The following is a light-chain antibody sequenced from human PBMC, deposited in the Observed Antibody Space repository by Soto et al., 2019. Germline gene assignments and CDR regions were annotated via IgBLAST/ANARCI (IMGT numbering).Light chain of an antibody. CDR1: SSDVGGYNF. CDR2: EVT. V-gene: IGLV2-14*01. Sequence: QSAPTRPASVSGSPGQSITISCTGTSSDVGGYNFVSWYQQKPGKAPKLLIYEVTHRPSGISDRFSGSKSGNTASLTISGLQDEDEASYYCCSYARNRLYVFGSGTKLTVL. J-gene: IGLJ1*01. CDR3: CSYARNRLYV.